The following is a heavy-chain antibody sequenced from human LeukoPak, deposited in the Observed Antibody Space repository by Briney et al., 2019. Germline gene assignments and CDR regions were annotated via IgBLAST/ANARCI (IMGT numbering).Heavy chain of an antibody. V-gene: IGHV3-7*01. CDR1: GFTFSSYW. D-gene: IGHD4/OR15-4a*01. J-gene: IGHJ4*02. CDR2: IKQDGSEK. CDR3: ARDTLGEGEDANYAVYYFDY. Sequence: PGRSLRLSCAASGFTFSSYWMSWVRQAPGKGLEWVANIKQDGSEKYYVDSVKGRFTISRDNAKNSLYLQMNSLRADDTAVYYCARDTLGEGEDANYAVYYFDYWGQGTVVTVSS.